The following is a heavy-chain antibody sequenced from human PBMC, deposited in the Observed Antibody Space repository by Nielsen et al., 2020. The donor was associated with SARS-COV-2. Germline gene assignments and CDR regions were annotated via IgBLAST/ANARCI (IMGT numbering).Heavy chain of an antibody. J-gene: IGHJ6*02. Sequence: WVRQAPGQGLEWMGGIIPIFGTANYAQKFQGRVTITADESTSTAYMELSSLRSEDTAVYYCARGRRGSMYIAAARWRDYYYYGMDVWGQGTTVTVSS. CDR3: ARGRRGSMYIAAARWRDYYYYGMDV. V-gene: IGHV1-69*01. D-gene: IGHD6-13*01. CDR2: IIPIFGTA.